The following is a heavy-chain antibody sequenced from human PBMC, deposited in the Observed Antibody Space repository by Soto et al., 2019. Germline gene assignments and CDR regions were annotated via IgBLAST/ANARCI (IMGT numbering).Heavy chain of an antibody. CDR1: GGSISSGDYY. J-gene: IGHJ4*02. CDR2: IYYSGST. V-gene: IGHV4-30-4*01. D-gene: IGHD5-18*01. CDR3: ARAGLWLQNNFDY. Sequence: SETLSLTCTVSGGSISSGDYYWSWIRQPPGKGLEWIGYIYYSGSTYYNPSLKSRVTISVDTSKNQFSLKLSSVTAADTAVYYCARAGLWLQNNFDYWGQGTLVTVSS.